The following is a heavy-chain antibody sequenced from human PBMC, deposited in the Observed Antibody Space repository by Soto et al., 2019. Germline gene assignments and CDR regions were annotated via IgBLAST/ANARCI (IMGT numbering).Heavy chain of an antibody. J-gene: IGHJ3*02. CDR3: ASFKRGGLIQAFDI. D-gene: IGHD3-16*01. V-gene: IGHV6-1*01. CDR1: GDSVSSNSAA. Sequence: SQTLSLPCAISGDSVSSNSAAWNWIRQSPSRGLEWLGRTYYRSKWYNDYVVSVKSRITINPDTSKNQFSLQLNSVTPEDTAVYYCASFKRGGLIQAFDIWGQGTMVTVSS. CDR2: TYYRSKWYN.